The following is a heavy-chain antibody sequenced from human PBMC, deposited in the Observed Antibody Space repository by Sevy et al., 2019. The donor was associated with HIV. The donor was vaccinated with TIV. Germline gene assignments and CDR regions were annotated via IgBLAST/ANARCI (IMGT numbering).Heavy chain of an antibody. CDR1: GFTFSGSA. Sequence: GGSLRLSCAASGFTFSGSAMHWVRQASGKGLEWVGRIRSKDNGYATAYAASVKGRFTISRDDSKNMAYLQMNSLKTEDTVSYYCISGSYGGGQGTLVTVSS. J-gene: IGHJ4*02. CDR2: IRSKDNGYAT. V-gene: IGHV3-73*01. CDR3: ISGSYG. D-gene: IGHD3-16*01.